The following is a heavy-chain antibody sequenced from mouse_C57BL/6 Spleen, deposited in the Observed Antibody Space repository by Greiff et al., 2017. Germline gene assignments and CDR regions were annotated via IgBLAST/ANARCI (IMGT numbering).Heavy chain of an antibody. J-gene: IGHJ1*03. D-gene: IGHD1-1*01. CDR1: GYTFTGYW. CDR2: ILPGSGST. V-gene: IGHV1-9*01. Sequence: QVQLQQSGAELMKPGASVKLSCKATGYTFTGYWIEWVKQRPGHGLEWIGEILPGSGSTNYNEKFKGKATFSADTSSNTAYMQLSSLTTEDSAIYYCARHYYGSSYWYFDVWGTGTPVTVSS. CDR3: ARHYYGSSYWYFDV.